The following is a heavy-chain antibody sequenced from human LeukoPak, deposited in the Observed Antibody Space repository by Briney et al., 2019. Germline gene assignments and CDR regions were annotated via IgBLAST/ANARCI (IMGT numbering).Heavy chain of an antibody. V-gene: IGHV4-4*09. CDR3: ARHLATTVTRGYSCHPMDV. D-gene: IGHD4-17*01. Sequence: SETLSLTCTASGASISTYYWSWIRQPPGEGLEWIAYIAPSGSAVYNPSLNSRLTVSVDTSKNQFSLKLNSVTAADTAVCYCARHLATTVTRGYSCHPMDVWGKGTTVSVSS. J-gene: IGHJ6*03. CDR1: GASISTYY. CDR2: IAPSGSA.